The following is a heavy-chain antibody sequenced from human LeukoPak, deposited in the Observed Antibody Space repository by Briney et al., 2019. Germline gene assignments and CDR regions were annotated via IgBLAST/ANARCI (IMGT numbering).Heavy chain of an antibody. CDR3: AKGSSGWYYPHFDY. CDR1: GFTFSSYG. V-gene: IGHV3-30*18. J-gene: IGHJ4*02. Sequence: GRSLTLSCAASGFTFSSYGMHWVRQAPGKGLEWVAVISYDGSDKYYADSVKGRFTISRDNSKNTLYLQMNSLRAEDTAVYYCAKGSSGWYYPHFDYWGQGTLVTVSS. D-gene: IGHD6-19*01. CDR2: ISYDGSDK.